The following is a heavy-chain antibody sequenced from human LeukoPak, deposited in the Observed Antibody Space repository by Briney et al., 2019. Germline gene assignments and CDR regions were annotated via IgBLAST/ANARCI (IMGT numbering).Heavy chain of an antibody. V-gene: IGHV1-3*01. CDR1: GYTFTNSP. J-gene: IGHJ1*01. CDR3: ARGIVNTYAEYFQH. Sequence: GASVTVSCKASGYTFTNSPMHWVRQAPGQRLEWMGWITADNGNTKYSHKFQGRVTITRATSASTAYMELSSLRSEDTAVYYCARGIVNTYAEYFQHWGQGTLVTVSS. CDR2: ITADNGNT. D-gene: IGHD3-22*01.